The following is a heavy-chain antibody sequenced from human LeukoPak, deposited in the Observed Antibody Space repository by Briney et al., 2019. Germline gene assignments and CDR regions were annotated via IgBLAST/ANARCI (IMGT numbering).Heavy chain of an antibody. J-gene: IGHJ6*03. D-gene: IGHD1-7*01. CDR3: ARTRYIWWNYDPRFSVGPNYYYMDV. Sequence: PSETLSLTCAVYGGSFSGYYWSWIRQPPGKGLEWIGEINHSGSTNYNPSLKSRVTISVDTSKNQFSLKLSSVTAADTAVYYCARTRYIWWNYDPRFSVGPNYYYMDVWGKGTTVTVSS. V-gene: IGHV4-34*01. CDR2: INHSGST. CDR1: GGSFSGYY.